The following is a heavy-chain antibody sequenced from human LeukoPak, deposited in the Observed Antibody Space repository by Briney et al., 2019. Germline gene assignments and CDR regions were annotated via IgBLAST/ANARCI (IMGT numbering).Heavy chain of an antibody. V-gene: IGHV4-30-4*01. D-gene: IGHD2/OR15-2a*01. CDR1: GGSISSGDYY. CDR2: IYYSGST. Sequence: RPSETLSLTCTVSGGSISSGDYYWSWIRQPPGKGLEWIGYIYYSGSTYYNPSLKSRVTISVDTSKNQFSLKLSSVTAADTAVYYCASFSAIGMRQYYFDYWGQGTLVTVSS. J-gene: IGHJ4*02. CDR3: ASFSAIGMRQYYFDY.